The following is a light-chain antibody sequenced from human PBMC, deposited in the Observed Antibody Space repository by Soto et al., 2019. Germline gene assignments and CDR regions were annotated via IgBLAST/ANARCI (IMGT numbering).Light chain of an antibody. CDR3: QQYYSYPWT. J-gene: IGKJ1*01. V-gene: IGKV1-8*01. CDR1: QGISNY. Sequence: AIRMTQSPSSLSASTGDRVTITCRASQGISNYLAWYQQKPGKAPKVLIHAASTLQGGVPSRFSGSGSGTDFTLTISGLQSDDFVTYYCQQYYSYPWTFGQGTKVEIK. CDR2: AAS.